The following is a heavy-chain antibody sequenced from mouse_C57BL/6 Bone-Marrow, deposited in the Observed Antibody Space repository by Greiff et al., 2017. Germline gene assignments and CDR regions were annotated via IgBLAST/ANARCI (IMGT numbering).Heavy chain of an antibody. V-gene: IGHV5-6*01. CDR2: ISSGGSYT. Sequence: EVQLVESGGDLVKPGGSLKLSCAASGFTFSSYGMSWVRTTPDKRLVWVATISSGGSYTYYPDSVKGRFTISRDNAKNTLYLQMSSLKSEDTAMYYCARRIYYGYYLYYAMDYWGQGTSVTVSS. CDR3: ARRIYYGYYLYYAMDY. D-gene: IGHD2-3*01. J-gene: IGHJ4*01. CDR1: GFTFSSYG.